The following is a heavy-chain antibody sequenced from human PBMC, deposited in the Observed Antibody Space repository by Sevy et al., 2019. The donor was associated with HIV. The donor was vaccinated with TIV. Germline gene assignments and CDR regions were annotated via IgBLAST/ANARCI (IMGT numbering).Heavy chain of an antibody. CDR3: AKEVSKHSYPDY. V-gene: IGHV3-23*01. J-gene: IGHJ4*02. D-gene: IGHD3-16*02. CDR1: GFTFSSYA. Sequence: GGSLRLSCVTSGFTFSSYAMSWVRQTPGKGLEWVSAIGGSADYTYYADSVKGRFTISRDNSKNTVYLQMNGLRAEDTAVYYCAKEVSKHSYPDYWGQGTLVTVSS. CDR2: IGGSADYT.